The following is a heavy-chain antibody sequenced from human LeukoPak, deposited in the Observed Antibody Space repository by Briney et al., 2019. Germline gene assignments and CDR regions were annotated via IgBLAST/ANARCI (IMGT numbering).Heavy chain of an antibody. J-gene: IGHJ4*02. CDR1: GFSFSSYW. CDR3: AREAYYYDSTFDY. Sequence: GGSLRFSCAASGFSFSSYWMSWVRQAPGRGLEWGANIKQDGSEKYYVDSVKGRFPISRDNAKNSLYLQMNSLRPEDTAVYYCAREAYYYDSTFDYWGQGTLVTVSS. V-gene: IGHV3-7*01. CDR2: IKQDGSEK. D-gene: IGHD3-22*01.